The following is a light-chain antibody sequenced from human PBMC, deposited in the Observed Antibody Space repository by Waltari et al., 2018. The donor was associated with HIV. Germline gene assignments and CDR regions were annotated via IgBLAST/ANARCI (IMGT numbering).Light chain of an antibody. Sequence: SYELTQPPSVSVYPGQTAVITCSGDVLPRRYSYWYQQKPARAPTMLSYKQHQRPSGIPERFSGAITRTTVTLTITGVQAVDEADYFCQSTDSGGLHVMFGGGTKLTVL. CDR2: KQH. J-gene: IGLJ3*02. CDR3: QSTDSGGLHVM. V-gene: IGLV3-25*03. CDR1: VLPRRY.